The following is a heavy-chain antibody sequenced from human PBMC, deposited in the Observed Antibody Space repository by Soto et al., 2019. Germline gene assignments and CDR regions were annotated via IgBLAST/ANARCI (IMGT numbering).Heavy chain of an antibody. CDR2: IYPGDSDT. V-gene: IGHV5-51*01. J-gene: IGHJ6*02. CDR1: GYTFTSYW. D-gene: IGHD6-19*01. Sequence: GESLKISCYGSGYTFTSYWIGWVRQMPGKGLEWMGIIYPGDSDTRYSPSFQGQVTISADKSISTAYLQWSSLKASDTAMYYCARPREAGKNYYGVDVWGQGTTVTVSS. CDR3: ARPREAGKNYYGVDV.